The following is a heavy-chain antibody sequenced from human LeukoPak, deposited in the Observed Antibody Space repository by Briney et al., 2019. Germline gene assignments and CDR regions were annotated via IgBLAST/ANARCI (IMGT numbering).Heavy chain of an antibody. Sequence: PSETLSLTCTVSGGSISSYYWSWLRQPPGKGLEWVGYIYYSGSTNYNPSLKGRVTISVDTSKNQFSLKLSSVTAADTAVYYCARDFGGSYSDAFDIWGQGTMVTVSS. D-gene: IGHD1-26*01. V-gene: IGHV4-59*13. CDR3: ARDFGGSYSDAFDI. J-gene: IGHJ3*02. CDR1: GGSISSYY. CDR2: IYYSGST.